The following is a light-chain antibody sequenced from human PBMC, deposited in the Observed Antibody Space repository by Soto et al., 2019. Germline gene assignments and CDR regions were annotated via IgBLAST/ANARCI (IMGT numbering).Light chain of an antibody. CDR3: SSYTRSSTYV. CDR1: SSEVGGYNY. J-gene: IGLJ1*01. Sequence: QSVLTQPASVSGSTGQSITISCTGTSSEVGGYNYVSWYRQHPGRAPKLMIYDVSNRPSGVSNRFSGSKSGNTASLTISGLQAEDEADYYCSSYTRSSTYVFGTGTKVTVL. CDR2: DVS. V-gene: IGLV2-14*01.